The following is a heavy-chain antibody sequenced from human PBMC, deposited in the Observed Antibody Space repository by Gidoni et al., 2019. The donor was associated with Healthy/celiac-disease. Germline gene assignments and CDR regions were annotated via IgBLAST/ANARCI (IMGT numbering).Heavy chain of an antibody. V-gene: IGHV3-23*01. CDR2: ISGSGGST. CDR3: ASDIVVVVAATPLPYGMDV. J-gene: IGHJ6*02. D-gene: IGHD2-15*01. Sequence: EVQLLESGGGLVQPGGSLRLSCAASGFTFSCYAMSWGRQAPGKGLEWVSAISGSGGSTYYADSVKGRFTISRDNSKNTLYLQMNSLRAEDTAVYYCASDIVVVVAATPLPYGMDVWGQGTTVTVSS. CDR1: GFTFSCYA.